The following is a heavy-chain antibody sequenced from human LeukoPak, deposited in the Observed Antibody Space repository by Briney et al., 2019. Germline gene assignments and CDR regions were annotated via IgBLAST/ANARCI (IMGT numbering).Heavy chain of an antibody. V-gene: IGHV4-59*01. Sequence: SETLSLTCTVSGVSISSYYWSWIRQPPGKGLEWIGYIYYSGSTNYNPSLKSRVTISVDTSKNQFSLKLSSVTAADTAVYYCARGGILARPDYYYYMDVWGKGTTVTVSS. CDR2: IYYSGST. J-gene: IGHJ6*03. D-gene: IGHD6-6*01. CDR3: ARGGILARPDYYYYMDV. CDR1: GVSISSYY.